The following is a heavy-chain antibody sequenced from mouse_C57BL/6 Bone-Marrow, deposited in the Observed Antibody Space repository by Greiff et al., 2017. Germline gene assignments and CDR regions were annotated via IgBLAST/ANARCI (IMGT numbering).Heavy chain of an antibody. CDR2: ISSGSSTI. D-gene: IGHD1-1*01. Sequence: EVQLVESGGGLVKPGGSLKLSCAASGFTFSDYGMHWVRQAPEKGLEWVAYISSGSSTIYYADTVKGRFTISRDNAKNTLFLQMTRLRSEDTAMYYCARGEYGSSFAYWGQGTLVTVSA. V-gene: IGHV5-17*01. CDR1: GFTFSDYG. CDR3: ARGEYGSSFAY. J-gene: IGHJ3*01.